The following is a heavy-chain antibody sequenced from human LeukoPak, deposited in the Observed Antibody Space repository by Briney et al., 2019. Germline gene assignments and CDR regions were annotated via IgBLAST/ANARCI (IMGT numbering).Heavy chain of an antibody. D-gene: IGHD2-2*01. CDR3: ATGVFCATTTCPGYQHYYYFMDV. J-gene: IGHJ6*03. CDR1: GFTLADLS. V-gene: IGHV1-24*01. CDR2: FDRKNGDT. Sequence: GASVKVSCKFSGFTLADLSMHWVRQAPGKGLEWVGGFDRKNGDTIYAQRFRGRVTLTEDTSTGTAYMDLSSLSADDTAVYYCATGVFCATTTCPGYQHYYYFMDVWGKGTTVTVSS.